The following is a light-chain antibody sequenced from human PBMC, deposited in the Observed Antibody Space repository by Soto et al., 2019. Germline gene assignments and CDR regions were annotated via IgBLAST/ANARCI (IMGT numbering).Light chain of an antibody. Sequence: EIGITHSPVTLSVAPCERATLSPRASQSVRSNLAWYQQKPGQAPRLLIYAASSRATGIPDRFSGSGSGTDFTLTINRLEPEDFAVYYCQDYGTSWTFGQGTKVDIK. CDR1: QSVRSN. J-gene: IGKJ1*01. V-gene: IGKV3-20*01. CDR2: AAS. CDR3: QDYGTSWT.